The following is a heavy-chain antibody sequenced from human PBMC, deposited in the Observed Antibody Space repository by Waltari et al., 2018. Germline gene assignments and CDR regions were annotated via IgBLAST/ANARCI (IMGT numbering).Heavy chain of an antibody. CDR3: ARDPLEMLQEGYGAFDI. V-gene: IGHV4-59*01. CDR1: GGSISSYY. J-gene: IGHJ3*02. Sequence: QVQLQESGPGLVKPSETLSLTCTVSGGSISSYYWSWIRQPPGKGLEWIGYIYYSGSTNYNPSLKSRVTISVDTSKNQFSLKLSSVTAADTAVYYCARDPLEMLQEGYGAFDIWGQGTMVTVSS. CDR2: IYYSGST. D-gene: IGHD5-18*01.